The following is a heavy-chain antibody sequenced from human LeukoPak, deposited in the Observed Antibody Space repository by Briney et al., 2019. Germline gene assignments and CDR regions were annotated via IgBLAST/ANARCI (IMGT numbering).Heavy chain of an antibody. Sequence: PGRSLRLSCAASGFTFSSYAMHWVRQAPGKGLEWVAVISYDGSNKYYADSVKGRFTISRDNSKNTLYLQMNSLRAEDTAVYYCARPGASGMWSFDYWGQGTLVTVSS. CDR1: GFTFSSYA. J-gene: IGHJ4*02. V-gene: IGHV3-30-3*01. CDR2: ISYDGSNK. D-gene: IGHD1-26*01. CDR3: ARPGASGMWSFDY.